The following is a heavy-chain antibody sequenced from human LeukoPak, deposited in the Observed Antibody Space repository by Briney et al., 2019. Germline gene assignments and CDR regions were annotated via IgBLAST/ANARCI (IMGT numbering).Heavy chain of an antibody. CDR3: AKLLRAGRVLTISLAS. CDR2: ISGSGGAT. CDR1: GFTFSSYG. Sequence: GGSLRLSCAASGFTFSSYGMHWVRRAPGKGLEWISAISGSGGATHYADSVKGRFTISRDNFSDALYLQLNSLGVEDTAIYYCAKLLRAGRVLTISLASWGQGTLVTVSS. J-gene: IGHJ5*02. V-gene: IGHV3-23*01. D-gene: IGHD3-10*01.